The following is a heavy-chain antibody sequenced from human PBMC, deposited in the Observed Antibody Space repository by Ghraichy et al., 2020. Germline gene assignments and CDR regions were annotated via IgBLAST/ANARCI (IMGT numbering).Heavy chain of an antibody. CDR2: ISSSSSYI. D-gene: IGHD4-17*01. Sequence: GESLNISCAASGFTFSSYMMNWVRQAPGKGLEWVSSISSSSSYIYYADSVKGRFTISRDNAKNSLYLQMNSLRAEDTAVYYCARDLRGYGDYWYFDLWGRGTLVTVSS. CDR3: ARDLRGYGDYWYFDL. V-gene: IGHV3-21*01. CDR1: GFTFSSYM. J-gene: IGHJ2*01.